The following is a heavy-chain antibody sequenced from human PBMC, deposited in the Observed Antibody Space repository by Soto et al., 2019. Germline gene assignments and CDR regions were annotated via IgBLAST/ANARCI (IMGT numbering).Heavy chain of an antibody. D-gene: IGHD1-7*01. CDR3: ARGAITGTTLPFDY. V-gene: IGHV3-30-3*01. Sequence: PGGSLRLSCAASGFTFSSYAMHWVRQAPGKGLEWVAVISYDGSNKYYADSVKGRFTISRDNSKNTLYLQMNSLRAEDTAVYYCARGAITGTTLPFDYWGQGT. CDR2: ISYDGSNK. J-gene: IGHJ4*02. CDR1: GFTFSSYA.